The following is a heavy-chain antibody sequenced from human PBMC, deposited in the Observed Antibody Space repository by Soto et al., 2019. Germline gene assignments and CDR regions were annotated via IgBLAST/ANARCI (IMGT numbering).Heavy chain of an antibody. J-gene: IGHJ4*02. Sequence: PSETLSLTCTVSGGSVSSGSYYWSWIRQPPGKGLEWIGYIYYSGSSNYNPSLKSRDTISVDTSKNQFSLKLSSVTAADTAVYYCASNGGGYDYDYWGQGPLVTVS. V-gene: IGHV4-61*01. CDR3: ASNGGGYDYDY. CDR2: IYYSGSS. D-gene: IGHD5-12*01. CDR1: GGSVSSGSYY.